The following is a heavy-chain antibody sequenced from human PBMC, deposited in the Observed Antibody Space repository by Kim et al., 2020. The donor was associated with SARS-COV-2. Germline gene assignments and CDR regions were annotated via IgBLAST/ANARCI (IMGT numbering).Heavy chain of an antibody. V-gene: IGHV3-74*01. CDR3: ARDPWYSSGWFGYDY. J-gene: IGHJ4*02. D-gene: IGHD6-19*01. Sequence: DSVKGRFTISRDNAKNTLYLQMNSLRAEDTAVYYCARDPWYSSGWFGYDYWGQGTLVTVSS.